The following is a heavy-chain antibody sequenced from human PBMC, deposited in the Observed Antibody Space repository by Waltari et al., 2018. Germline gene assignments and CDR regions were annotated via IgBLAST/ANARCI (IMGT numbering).Heavy chain of an antibody. CDR1: GGTFSSYA. J-gene: IGHJ3*02. V-gene: IGHV1-69*13. Sequence: QVQLVQSGAEVKKPGSSVKVSCKASGGTFSSYAISWVRQAPGQGLEWMGGIIPIFGTANYAQKFQGRVTITADESTSTAYMELSSLRSEDTAVYYCARETLNLAAAYRGAFDIWGQGTMVTVSS. CDR2: IIPIFGTA. D-gene: IGHD6-13*01. CDR3: ARETLNLAAAYRGAFDI.